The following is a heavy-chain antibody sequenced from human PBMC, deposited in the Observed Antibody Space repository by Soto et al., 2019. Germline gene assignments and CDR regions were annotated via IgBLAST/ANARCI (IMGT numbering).Heavy chain of an antibody. Sequence: EVQLVESGGGLVKPGGSLRLSCATYGFTFNDAWLSWVRQPPGKGLEWVGRLKGRDVGGTIDYAAPVTGRFTISSDESQNTLHLQMSSLKIEDTAVYYCTTEYGYSSGQNEHWGQGALVTVSS. J-gene: IGHJ1*01. CDR1: GFTFNDAW. CDR2: LKGRDVGGTI. V-gene: IGHV3-15*07. CDR3: TTEYGYSSGQNEH. D-gene: IGHD6-19*01.